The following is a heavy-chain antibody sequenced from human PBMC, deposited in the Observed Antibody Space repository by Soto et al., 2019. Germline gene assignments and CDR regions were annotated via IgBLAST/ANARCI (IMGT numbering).Heavy chain of an antibody. V-gene: IGHV3-33*01. J-gene: IGHJ4*02. D-gene: IGHD3-10*01. Sequence: VQLVESGGGVVQPGRSLRLSCAASGFTFSSYGMHWVRQAPGKGLEWVAVIWYDGSNKYYADSVKGRFTISRDNSKNTLYLQMNSLRAEDTAVYYCARDRGSGSYYRPIDYWGQGTLVTVSS. CDR3: ARDRGSGSYYRPIDY. CDR2: IWYDGSNK. CDR1: GFTFSSYG.